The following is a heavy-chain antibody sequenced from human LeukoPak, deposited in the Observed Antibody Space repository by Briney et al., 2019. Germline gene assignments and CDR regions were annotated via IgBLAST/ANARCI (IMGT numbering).Heavy chain of an antibody. Sequence: PPETLSLTCTVSGGSISSYYWSWIRQPPGKGLEWIGYIYYSGSTKYNPSLKSRVTISGDTPKNQFSLKLSSVTAADTAVYYCATATLYCSGGSCYPNYFDYWGQGTLVTVSS. CDR2: IYYSGST. CDR3: ATATLYCSGGSCYPNYFDY. V-gene: IGHV4-59*01. D-gene: IGHD2-15*01. CDR1: GGSISSYY. J-gene: IGHJ4*02.